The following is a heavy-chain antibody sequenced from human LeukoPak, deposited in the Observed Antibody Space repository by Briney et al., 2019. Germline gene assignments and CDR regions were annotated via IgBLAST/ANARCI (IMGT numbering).Heavy chain of an antibody. D-gene: IGHD6-19*01. CDR3: ARAVAATFDY. J-gene: IGHJ4*02. CDR1: GYTFSNYY. CDR2: INPSGGST. Sequence: ASVKVCCKASGYTFSNYYMHWVRQAPGQGLEWMGIINPSGGSTTYAHKFQGRVTMTRDTSTSTVYMDLSSLRSEDTAMYYCARAVAATFDYWGQGTLVTVSS. V-gene: IGHV1-46*01.